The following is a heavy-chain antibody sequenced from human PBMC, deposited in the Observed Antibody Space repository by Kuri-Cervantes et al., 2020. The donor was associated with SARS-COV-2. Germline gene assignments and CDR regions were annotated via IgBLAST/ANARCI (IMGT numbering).Heavy chain of an antibody. Sequence: GESLKISCAASGFTFSSYAMSWVRQAPGKGLEWVSAISGSGGSTYYADSVKGRFTISRDNSKNTLYLQMNSLRAEDTAAYYCAKGGVLGQTLHFWGQGTLVTVSS. CDR2: ISGSGGST. CDR1: GFTFSSYA. J-gene: IGHJ4*02. CDR3: AKGGVLGQTLHF. V-gene: IGHV3-23*01. D-gene: IGHD3-16*01.